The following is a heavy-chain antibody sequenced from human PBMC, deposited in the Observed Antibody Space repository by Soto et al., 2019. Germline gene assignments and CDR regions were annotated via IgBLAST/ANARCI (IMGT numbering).Heavy chain of an antibody. CDR2: IYYSGST. CDR3: ARHVHYYGSGSYYTPPLDY. J-gene: IGHJ4*02. Sequence: QLQLQESGPGLVKPSETLSLTCTVSGGSISSSSYYWGWIRQPPGKGLEWIGSIYYSGSTYYNPSLKSRVTISVDTSKNQFSLKLSSVTAADTAVYYCARHVHYYGSGSYYTPPLDYWGQGTLVTVSS. D-gene: IGHD3-10*01. V-gene: IGHV4-39*01. CDR1: GGSISSSSYY.